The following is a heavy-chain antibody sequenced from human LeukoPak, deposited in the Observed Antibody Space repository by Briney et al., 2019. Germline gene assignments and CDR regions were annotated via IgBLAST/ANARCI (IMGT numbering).Heavy chain of an antibody. D-gene: IGHD1-26*01. Sequence: GGSLRLSCAASEFSVGSNYMTWVRQAPGKGLEWVSLIYSGGSTYYADSVKGRFTISRDNSKNTLYLQMNSLRAEDTAVYYCAKFGATSDPWGQGTLVTVSS. CDR1: EFSVGSNY. J-gene: IGHJ5*02. CDR3: AKFGATSDP. V-gene: IGHV3-66*01. CDR2: IYSGGST.